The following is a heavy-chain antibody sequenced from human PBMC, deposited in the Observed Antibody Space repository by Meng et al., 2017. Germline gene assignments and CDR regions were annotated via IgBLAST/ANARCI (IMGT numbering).Heavy chain of an antibody. D-gene: IGHD3-16*02. CDR1: GFTFSSYW. V-gene: IGHV3-7*01. J-gene: IGHJ4*02. CDR2: IKEDGSEK. Sequence: GESLKISCAASGFTFSSYWMTWVRQAPGKGLEWVANIKEDGSEKFYVDSVKGRFTISRDNAKNSLYLQMNSLRAEDTAVYYCARARYDYVWGSYRYRVLDYWGQGTQVTVSS. CDR3: ARARYDYVWGSYRYRVLDY.